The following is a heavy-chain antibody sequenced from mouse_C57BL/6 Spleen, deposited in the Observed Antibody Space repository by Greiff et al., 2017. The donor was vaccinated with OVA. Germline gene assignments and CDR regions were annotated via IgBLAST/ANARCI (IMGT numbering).Heavy chain of an antibody. CDR3: ARIYEDYFDY. CDR2: IYPGDGDT. D-gene: IGHD1-1*01. CDR1: GYAFSSSW. J-gene: IGHJ2*01. V-gene: IGHV1-82*01. Sequence: QVQLQQSGPELVKPGASVKISCKASGYAFSSSWMNWVKQRPGKGLEWIGRIYPGDGDTNYNGKFKGKATLTADKSSSTAYMQLSSLTSEDSAVYFCARIYEDYFDYWGQGTTLTVSS.